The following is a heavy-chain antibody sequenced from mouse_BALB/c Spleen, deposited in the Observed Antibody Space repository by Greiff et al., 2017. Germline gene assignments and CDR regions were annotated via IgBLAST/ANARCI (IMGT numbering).Heavy chain of an antibody. CDR2: ISSGGSYT. CDR1: GFTFSSYA. V-gene: IGHV5-9-3*01. J-gene: IGHJ4*01. CDR3: ARWLLLPYYAMDY. Sequence: VQLKESGGGLVKPGGSLKLSCAASGFTFSSYAMSWVRQTPEKRLEWVATISSGGSYTYYPDSVKGRFTISRDNAKNTLYLQMSSLRSEDTAMYYCARWLLLPYYAMDYWGQGTSVTVSS. D-gene: IGHD2-3*01.